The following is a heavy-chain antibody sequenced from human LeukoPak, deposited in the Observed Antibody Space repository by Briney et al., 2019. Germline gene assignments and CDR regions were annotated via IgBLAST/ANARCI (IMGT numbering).Heavy chain of an antibody. Sequence: GGSLRLSCAASGFTFSNYAMSWVRQAPGKGLEWVSGLSGSGHSTYYADSVKSRFTISRDNSKNTLYLQMNSLRAEDTAVYYCARRGYYDSSGYFDYWGQGTLVTVSS. CDR2: LSGSGHST. CDR3: ARRGYYDSSGYFDY. D-gene: IGHD3-22*01. J-gene: IGHJ4*02. CDR1: GFTFSNYA. V-gene: IGHV3-23*01.